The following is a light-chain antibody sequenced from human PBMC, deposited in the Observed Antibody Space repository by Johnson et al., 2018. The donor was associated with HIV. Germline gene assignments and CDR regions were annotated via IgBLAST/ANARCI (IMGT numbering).Light chain of an antibody. J-gene: IGLJ1*01. V-gene: IGLV1-51*01. Sequence: QSVLTQPPSVSAAPGQKVTISCSGSSSNIGNNYVSWYQQLPGTAPKLLIFDNNKRPSGIPDLFSGSKSGTSATLGITGLQTGDEADYYCGTWDSSLSAGDVFGTGTKVTVL. CDR1: SSNIGNNY. CDR2: DNN. CDR3: GTWDSSLSAGDV.